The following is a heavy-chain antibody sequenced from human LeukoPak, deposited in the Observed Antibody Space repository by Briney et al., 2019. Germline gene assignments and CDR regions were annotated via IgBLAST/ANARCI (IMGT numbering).Heavy chain of an antibody. CDR3: ARDFGLFGPDAFDI. CDR1: GGSISSYY. V-gene: IGHV4-4*07. CDR2: IYTSGST. J-gene: IGHJ3*02. D-gene: IGHD3/OR15-3a*01. Sequence: SETLSLTFTVSGGSISSYYWSWIRQPAGKGLEWIGRIYTSGSTNYNPSLKSRVIMSVDTSKNQFSLKLSSVTAADTAVYYCARDFGLFGPDAFDIWGQGTMVTVSS.